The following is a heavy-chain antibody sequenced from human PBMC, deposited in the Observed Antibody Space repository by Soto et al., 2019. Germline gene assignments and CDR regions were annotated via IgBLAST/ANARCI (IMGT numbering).Heavy chain of an antibody. CDR1: GYTFTSYD. Sequence: QVQLVQSGAEVKKPGASVKVSCKASGYTFTSYDIHWVRQATGQGLEWMGWMNPNSGNTGYAQKSQGRVTMTRNTSISTADMELSSLRSEDTAIYYCARERSAAADYWGQGTLVTVSS. CDR2: MNPNSGNT. J-gene: IGHJ4*02. V-gene: IGHV1-8*01. CDR3: ARERSAAADY. D-gene: IGHD6-13*01.